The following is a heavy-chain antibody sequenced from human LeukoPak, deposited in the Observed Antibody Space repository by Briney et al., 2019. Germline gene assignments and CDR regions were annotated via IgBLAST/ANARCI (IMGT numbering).Heavy chain of an antibody. CDR2: IRYDGSNK. CDR1: GFTFSSYG. Sequence: GGSLRLSCAASGFTFSSYGMHWVRQAPGKGLEWVAFIRYDGSNKYYADSVKGRFTISRDNSKNTLYLQMNSLRAEDTAVYYCAKSEVTGLWFGESKLPYYFDYWGQGTLVTVSS. CDR3: AKSEVTGLWFGESKLPYYFDY. J-gene: IGHJ4*02. V-gene: IGHV3-30*02. D-gene: IGHD3-10*01.